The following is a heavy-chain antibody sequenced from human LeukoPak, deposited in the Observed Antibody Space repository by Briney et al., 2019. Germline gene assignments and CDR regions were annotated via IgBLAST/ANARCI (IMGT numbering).Heavy chain of an antibody. V-gene: IGHV5-51*01. D-gene: IGHD2-2*01. Sequence: GESLKISCQGSGYSFTSYWIGCVRQLPGKGLEWIGTIYPGDSDTRHSPSFQAQATLSADKSISTAYLQWSRLKASDTAMYYCAASEYQRVWFDPWGQGTLVTVSS. CDR2: IYPGDSDT. CDR3: AASEYQRVWFDP. CDR1: GYSFTSYW. J-gene: IGHJ5*02.